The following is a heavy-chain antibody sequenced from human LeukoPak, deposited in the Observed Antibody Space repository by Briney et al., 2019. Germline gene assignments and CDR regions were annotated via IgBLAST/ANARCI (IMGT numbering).Heavy chain of an antibody. D-gene: IGHD2-2*02. CDR2: INYSGST. J-gene: IGHJ4*02. CDR1: GGSITNSY. V-gene: IGHV4-59*08. CDR3: ARRYTNSWFFDY. Sequence: SETLSLTCTVSGGSITNSYWNWIRQSPGKGLEWIGYINYSGSTNYNPSLGSRVTMSLDTSTNQFSLRLSSVTAADTAVYYCARRYTNSWFFDYWGQGALVTVSS.